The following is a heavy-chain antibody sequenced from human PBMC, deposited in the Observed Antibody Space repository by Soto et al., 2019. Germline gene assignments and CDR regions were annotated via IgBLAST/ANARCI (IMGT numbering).Heavy chain of an antibody. J-gene: IGHJ5*02. Sequence: SETLSLTCAVYGGSFSGYYWSWIRQPPGKGREWIGEINHSGSTNYNPSLKSRVTISVDTSKNQFSLKLSSVTAADTAVYYCARGTIPSWFDPWGQGTLVTVSS. CDR3: ARGTIPSWFDP. CDR1: GGSFSGYY. D-gene: IGHD3-3*01. V-gene: IGHV4-34*01. CDR2: INHSGST.